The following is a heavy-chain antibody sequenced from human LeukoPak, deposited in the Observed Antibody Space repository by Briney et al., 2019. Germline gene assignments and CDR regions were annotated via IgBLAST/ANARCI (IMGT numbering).Heavy chain of an antibody. D-gene: IGHD3-10*01. CDR2: IWYDGSNK. CDR3: ARDPGPRFGELWPPSY. V-gene: IGHV3-33*01. J-gene: IGHJ4*02. CDR1: GFTFSSYG. Sequence: GGSLRLSCAASGFTFSSYGMHWVRQAPGKGLEWVAVIWYDGSNKYYADSVKGRFTISRDNSKNTLYLQMNSLRAEDTAVYYCARDPGPRFGELWPPSYWGQGTLVTVSS.